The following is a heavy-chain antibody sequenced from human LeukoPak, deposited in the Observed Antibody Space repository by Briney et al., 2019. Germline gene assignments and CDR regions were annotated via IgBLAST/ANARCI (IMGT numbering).Heavy chain of an antibody. J-gene: IGHJ4*02. Sequence: PGGSLRFSCVVSGINFADYAMHWVRQPPGKGLEWVSLISADGGSTFSADSVKGRFSISRDNSKNSLYLQMNSLRSEDTAMYYCAKESGKFDYWGQGTLVAVSS. CDR1: GINFADYA. CDR2: ISADGGST. CDR3: AKESGKFDY. V-gene: IGHV3-43*02.